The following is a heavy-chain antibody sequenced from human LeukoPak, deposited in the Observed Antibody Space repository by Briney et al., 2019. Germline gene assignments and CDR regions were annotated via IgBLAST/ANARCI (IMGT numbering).Heavy chain of an antibody. J-gene: IGHJ4*02. CDR2: IYYSGST. CDR1: GGSISSYY. D-gene: IGHD4-17*01. CDR3: ARDRYGDYFDY. Sequence: SETLSLTCTVSGGSISSYYWSWIRQPPGKGLEWIGYIYYSGSTNYNPSLKSRVTISVDTSKNQFSLKLSSVTAADTAVYYCARDRYGDYFDYWGQGTLVSVSS. V-gene: IGHV4-59*01.